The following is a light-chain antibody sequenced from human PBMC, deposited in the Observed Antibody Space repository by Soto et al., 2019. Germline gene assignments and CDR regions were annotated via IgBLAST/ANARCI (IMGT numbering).Light chain of an antibody. CDR3: SSYTSSSIVV. CDR2: DVN. CDR1: SSDVGGYNY. V-gene: IGLV2-14*01. Sequence: QSVLTQPASVSGSPGQSITISCTGTSSDVGGYNYVSWYQQHPGKAPKFMIYDVNNRPSGVSNRFSGSKSGNTASLTISGLQAEDEADYYCSSYTSSSIVVFGGGTKVTVL. J-gene: IGLJ2*01.